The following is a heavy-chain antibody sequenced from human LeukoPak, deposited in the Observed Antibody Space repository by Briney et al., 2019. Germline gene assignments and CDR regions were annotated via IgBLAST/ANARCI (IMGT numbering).Heavy chain of an antibody. J-gene: IGHJ4*02. D-gene: IGHD4-17*01. V-gene: IGHV3-48*03. CDR2: ISSSGSTI. Sequence: GGSLGLSCAASGFTFSSYEMNWVRQAPGKGLEWVSYISSSGSTIYYADSVKGRFTISRDNAKNSLYLQMNSLRAEDTAVYYCASADDYGDVVDYWGQGTLVTVSS. CDR3: ASADDYGDVVDY. CDR1: GFTFSSYE.